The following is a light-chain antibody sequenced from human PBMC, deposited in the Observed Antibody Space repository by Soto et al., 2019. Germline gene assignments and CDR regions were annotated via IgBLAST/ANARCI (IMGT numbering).Light chain of an antibody. J-gene: IGLJ2*01. CDR1: SSDVGGYNY. CDR2: DVS. CDR3: SSYTDSCSLVV. Sequence: QSVLTQPASVSGSPGQSITISCTGTSSDVGGYNYVSWYQQHPGKAPILMIYDVSNRPSGVSNRFSGSTSGNTASLSISGLQAEDESDYYCSSYTDSCSLVVFCGGTKLTVL. V-gene: IGLV2-14*01.